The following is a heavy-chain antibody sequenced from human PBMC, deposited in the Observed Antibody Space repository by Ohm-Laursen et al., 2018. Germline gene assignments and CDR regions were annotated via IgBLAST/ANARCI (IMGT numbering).Heavy chain of an antibody. D-gene: IGHD5-18*01. V-gene: IGHV3-7*03. CDR1: EVTFSSYC. J-gene: IGHJ4*02. CDR3: ARDRTASTGYSYSD. Sequence: GSLRLSCAASEVTFSSYCLSWVRQAPGKGLEWVANIKQDGTEKRYVGSVMGRFTISRDNTKNSLYLQMNGLRAEDTAVYYCARDRTASTGYSYSDWGQGTLVTVSS. CDR2: IKQDGTEK.